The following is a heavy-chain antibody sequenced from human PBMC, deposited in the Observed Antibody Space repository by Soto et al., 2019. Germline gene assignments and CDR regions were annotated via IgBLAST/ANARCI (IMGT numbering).Heavy chain of an antibody. Sequence: QVQVVQSGAEVKKPGSSVKVSCKVSGGIFTNNAISWVRQAPGQGLEWLGGVIPLFDTAYYAQIFRGRLRISADGAQTTAYTELRGLTSADTAVYFGATGGHNDGYNFYHCSDVWVQGTTVNVSA. CDR2: VIPLFDTA. CDR3: ATGGHNDGYNFYHCSDV. J-gene: IGHJ6*01. D-gene: IGHD5-18*01. V-gene: IGHV1-69*01. CDR1: GGIFTNNA.